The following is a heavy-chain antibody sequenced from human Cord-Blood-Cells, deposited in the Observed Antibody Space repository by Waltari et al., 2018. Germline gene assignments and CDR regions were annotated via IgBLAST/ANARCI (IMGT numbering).Heavy chain of an antibody. CDR2: IYHSGST. Sequence: QLQLQESGSGLVKPSQTLSLTCAVSGGSISSGGYSWSWIRQPPGKGLEWIGYIYHSGSTYHNPPLKSRITISVDRSKNQFSLKLSSVTAADTAVYYCARDDIVATMPTHWGQGTLVTVSS. V-gene: IGHV4-30-2*01. J-gene: IGHJ4*02. CDR1: GGSISSGGYS. D-gene: IGHD5-12*01. CDR3: ARDDIVATMPTH.